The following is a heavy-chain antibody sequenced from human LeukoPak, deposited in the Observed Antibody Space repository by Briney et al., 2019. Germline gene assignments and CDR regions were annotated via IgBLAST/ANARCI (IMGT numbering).Heavy chain of an antibody. CDR2: IHPSDSYI. V-gene: IGHV5-10-1*01. D-gene: IGHD3-10*01. J-gene: IGHJ4*02. CDR1: KYDFTSYW. CDR3: ARQAGSGSYNY. Sequence: GESLKISCKGFKYDFTSYWTSWLRQMPGKGLEWMGRIHPSDSYIDYSPSFQGHVTISADKSISTAYVQWSSLKASDTAMYYCARQAGSGSYNYWGQGTLLTVSS.